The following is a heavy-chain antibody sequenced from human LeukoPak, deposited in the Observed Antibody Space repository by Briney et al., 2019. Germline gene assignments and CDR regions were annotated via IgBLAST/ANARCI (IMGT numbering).Heavy chain of an antibody. V-gene: IGHV3-11*06. Sequence: GGSLRLSCAASGFSFSDYYMSWIRQAPGKGLEWVSYITRSSSYTNYADSVKGRFTISRDNAKNSLYLQMNILGDEDTAMYYCARDIYLDYWGQGTLVTVSS. J-gene: IGHJ4*02. CDR2: ITRSSSYT. CDR1: GFSFSDYY. CDR3: ARDIYLDY.